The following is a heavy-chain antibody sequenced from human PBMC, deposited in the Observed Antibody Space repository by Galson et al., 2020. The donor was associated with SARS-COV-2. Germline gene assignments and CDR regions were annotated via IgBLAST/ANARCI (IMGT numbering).Heavy chain of an antibody. CDR1: GFTFSSYA. CDR2: ISYDGSNK. J-gene: IGHJ4*02. Sequence: GESLKISCAASGFTFSSYAMHWVRQAPGKGLEWVAVISYDGSNKYYADSVKGRFTISRDNSKNTLYLQMNSLRAEDTAVYYCARDRSGGYRYYFDYWGQGTLVTVSS. V-gene: IGHV3-30-3*01. D-gene: IGHD3-22*01. CDR3: ARDRSGGYRYYFDY.